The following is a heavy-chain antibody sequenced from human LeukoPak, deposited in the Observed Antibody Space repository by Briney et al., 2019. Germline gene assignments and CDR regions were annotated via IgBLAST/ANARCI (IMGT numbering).Heavy chain of an antibody. CDR3: TRAVRTQLLSEY. D-gene: IGHD2-2*01. Sequence: AAVRVSCKASGYTFSNYDVSWVRQAPGQGLEYMGWMNPIIGITGFAQKFRGRVTMTSDDSTTSAFRELMRLTSEDTAVYYCTRAVRTQLLSEYWGQGTPITVSS. J-gene: IGHJ4*02. CDR1: GYTFSNYD. CDR2: MNPIIGIT. V-gene: IGHV1-8*01.